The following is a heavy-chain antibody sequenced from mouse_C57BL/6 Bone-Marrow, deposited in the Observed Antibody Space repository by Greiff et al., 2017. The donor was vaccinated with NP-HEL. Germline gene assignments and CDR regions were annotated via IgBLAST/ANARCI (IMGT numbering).Heavy chain of an antibody. J-gene: IGHJ2*01. V-gene: IGHV3-5*01. D-gene: IGHD1-1*01. CDR3: ARESTTVVATGFDY. Sequence: EVQLQQSGPGLVKPSQTVFLTCTVTGISITTGNYRWSWIRQFPGNKLEWIGYIYYSGTITYNPSLPSRTTITRDTPKNQFFLEMNSLTAEDTATYYCARESTTVVATGFDYWGQGTTLTVSS. CDR1: GISITTGNYR. CDR2: IYYSGTI.